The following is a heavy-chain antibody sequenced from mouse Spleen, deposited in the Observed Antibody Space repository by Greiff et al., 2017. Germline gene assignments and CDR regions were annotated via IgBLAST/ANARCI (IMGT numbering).Heavy chain of an antibody. V-gene: IGHV5-9-3*01. Sequence: EVQLQESGGGLVKLGGSLKLSCAASGFTFSSYAMSWVRQTPEKRLEWVATISSGGGNTYYPDSVKGRFTISRDNAKNTLYLQMSSLKSEDTAMYYCARRTGTGYFDYWGQGTTLTVSS. CDR1: GFTFSSYA. D-gene: IGHD4-1*01. CDR2: ISSGGGNT. CDR3: ARRTGTGYFDY. J-gene: IGHJ2*01.